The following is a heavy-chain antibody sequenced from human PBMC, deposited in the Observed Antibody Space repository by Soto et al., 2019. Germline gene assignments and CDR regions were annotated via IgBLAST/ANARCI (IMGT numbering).Heavy chain of an antibody. CDR2: ISYDGSNK. CDR3: ARGVDTAMVSGGDY. CDR1: GFTFSSYA. V-gene: IGHV3-30-3*01. J-gene: IGHJ4*02. D-gene: IGHD5-18*01. Sequence: GGSLRLSCAASGFTFSSYAMHWVRQAPGKGLEWVAVISYDGSNKYYADSVKGRFTISRENAKNRLYLQMKGLRAEDAVVYYCARGVDTAMVSGGDYWGQGTLVTVSS.